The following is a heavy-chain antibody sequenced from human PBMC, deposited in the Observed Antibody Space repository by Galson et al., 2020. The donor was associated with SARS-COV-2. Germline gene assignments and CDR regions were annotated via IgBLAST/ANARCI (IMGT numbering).Heavy chain of an antibody. CDR3: AREGPDHKGTIDY. V-gene: IGHV3-30-3*01. Sequence: GESLKISCAGSGFTFSRFAIHWVRQAPGKGLEWVSVISYGGNGKYYADSMKGRFTISRDNFKNTVYLHINSLRTEDTAIYYCAREGPDHKGTIDYWGQGTLVTVSS. CDR2: ISYGGNGK. J-gene: IGHJ4*02. CDR1: GFTFSRFA. D-gene: IGHD3-10*01.